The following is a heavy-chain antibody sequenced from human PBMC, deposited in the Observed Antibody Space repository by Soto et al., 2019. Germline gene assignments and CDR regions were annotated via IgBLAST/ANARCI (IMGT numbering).Heavy chain of an antibody. Sequence: EVQLVESGGGLVQPGGSLRLSCAASGFTFSSYWMHWVRQAPGKGLVWVSRINSDGSSTSYADSVKGRFTISRDXAKXXLXXXXXXXXAEDTAVYYCVRTSLVVAAATREDYWGQGTLVTVSS. CDR1: GFTFSSYW. J-gene: IGHJ4*02. CDR3: VRTSLVVAAATREDY. CDR2: INSDGSST. V-gene: IGHV3-74*01. D-gene: IGHD2-15*01.